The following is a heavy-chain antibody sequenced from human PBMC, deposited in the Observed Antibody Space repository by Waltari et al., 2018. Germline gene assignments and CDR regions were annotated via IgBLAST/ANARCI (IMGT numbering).Heavy chain of an antibody. J-gene: IGHJ5*02. CDR2: ISAYNGNT. CDR3: ARRSYDYVWGSYRSGWFDP. D-gene: IGHD3-16*02. V-gene: IGHV1-18*01. CDR1: GYTVTSYG. Sequence: QVQLVQSGAEVKKPGASVKVSCKASGYTVTSYGTRWVRQAPGKGIEWMGWISAYNGNTNYAQKLQGRVTMTTDTSTSTAYMELRSLRSDDTAVYYCARRSYDYVWGSYRSGWFDPWGQGTLVTVSS.